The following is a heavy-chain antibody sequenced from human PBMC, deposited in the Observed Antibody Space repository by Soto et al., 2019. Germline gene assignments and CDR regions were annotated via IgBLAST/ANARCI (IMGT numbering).Heavy chain of an antibody. Sequence: SGPTLVNPTQTLTLTCTLSGFSLNTNGVSVNWIRQPPGKALEWLARIDWDDDKYYNSSLKTRLTISRDSSRNQVVLTMTNMDPVDTGTYFCARNPIWDYGDTRNAFDIWGQGTSVTVS. J-gene: IGHJ3*02. CDR1: GFSLNTNGVS. D-gene: IGHD4-17*01. V-gene: IGHV2-70*12. CDR3: ARNPIWDYGDTRNAFDI. CDR2: IDWDDDK.